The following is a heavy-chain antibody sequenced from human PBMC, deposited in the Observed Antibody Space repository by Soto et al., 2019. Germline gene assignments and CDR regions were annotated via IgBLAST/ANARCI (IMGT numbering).Heavy chain of an antibody. D-gene: IGHD2-15*01. CDR2: IIPIFGTA. V-gene: IGHV1-69*13. J-gene: IGHJ6*02. CDR3: ARVRSSASLYYYYGMDV. CDR1: GGTFSSYA. Sequence: GASVKVSCKASGGTFSSYAISWVRQAPGQGLEWMGGIIPIFGTANYAQKFQGRVTITADESTSTAYMELSSLRSEDTAVYYCARVRSSASLYYYYGMDVWGQGTTVTVSS.